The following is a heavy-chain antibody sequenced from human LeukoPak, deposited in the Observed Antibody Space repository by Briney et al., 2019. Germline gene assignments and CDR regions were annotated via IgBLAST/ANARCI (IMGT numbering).Heavy chain of an antibody. Sequence: PGGSLRLSCAASGFTFSSYGMSWVRQAPGKGLEWVSAISGSGGSTYYADSVKGRFTISRDNSKNTLYLQMNSLRAEDTAVYYCAKGDYYDSSGYVHPYDYWGQGTLVTVSS. V-gene: IGHV3-23*01. CDR3: AKGDYYDSSGYVHPYDY. J-gene: IGHJ4*02. CDR1: GFTFSSYG. CDR2: ISGSGGST. D-gene: IGHD3-22*01.